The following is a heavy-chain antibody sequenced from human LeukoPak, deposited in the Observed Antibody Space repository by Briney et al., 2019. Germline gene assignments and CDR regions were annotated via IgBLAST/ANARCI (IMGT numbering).Heavy chain of an antibody. Sequence: PGGSLRLSCAASGFTVSSNYMSWVRQAPGKGLEWVSAISGSGGSTYYADSVKGRFTISRDNSKNTLYLQMNSLRAEDTAIYYCAKFEYTTMVWFDYWGQGTLVTVSS. J-gene: IGHJ4*02. CDR3: AKFEYTTMVWFDY. CDR2: ISGSGGST. CDR1: GFTVSSNY. D-gene: IGHD5-18*01. V-gene: IGHV3-23*01.